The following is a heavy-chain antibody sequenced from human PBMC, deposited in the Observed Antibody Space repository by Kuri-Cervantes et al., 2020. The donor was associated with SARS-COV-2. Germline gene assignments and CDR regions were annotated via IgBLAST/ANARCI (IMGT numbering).Heavy chain of an antibody. Sequence: GESLKISCAASGFTFSSYGMHWVRQAPGKGLEWAAVISYDGSNKYYADSVKGRFTISRDNSKNTLYLQMNSLRAEDTAVYYCARGIRGSWYVFDYWGQGTLVTVSS. CDR3: ARGIRGSWYVFDY. CDR1: GFTFSSYG. D-gene: IGHD6-13*01. CDR2: ISYDGSNK. J-gene: IGHJ4*02. V-gene: IGHV3-30*03.